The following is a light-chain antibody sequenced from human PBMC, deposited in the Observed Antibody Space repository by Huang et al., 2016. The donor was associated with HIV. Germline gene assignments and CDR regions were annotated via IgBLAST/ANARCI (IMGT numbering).Light chain of an antibody. CDR3: QQYDNLLFT. CDR1: QAISNY. V-gene: IGKV1-33*01. Sequence: DIQMTQSPSSLSASVGDRVTITCQASQAISNYLNWYQQKPGKAPKLLIYDASNLETGVPSSVSGSGSGTDFTFTISSLQPEDIATYYCQQYDNLLFTFGPGTKVDIK. CDR2: DAS. J-gene: IGKJ3*01.